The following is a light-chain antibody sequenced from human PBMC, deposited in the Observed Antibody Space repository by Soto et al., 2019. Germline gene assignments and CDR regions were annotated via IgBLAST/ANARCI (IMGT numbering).Light chain of an antibody. CDR3: HQYGSSPGT. V-gene: IGKV3-20*01. CDR2: DTS. CDR1: QSVRDRY. Sequence: EIVLTQSPGTLSLSTGERATLSCRASQSVRDRYLAWYQQKPGQAPSLLIYDTSTRATGDADRFSGSGSGTDFALTISRVVQEDFEIYFCHQYGSSPGTLGQGTKVEI. J-gene: IGKJ1*01.